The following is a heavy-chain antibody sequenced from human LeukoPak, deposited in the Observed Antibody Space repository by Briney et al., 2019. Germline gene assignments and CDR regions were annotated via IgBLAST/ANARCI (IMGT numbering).Heavy chain of an antibody. Sequence: ASVKVSCKASGYTFTGYYMHWVRQAPGQGLEWMGWINPNSGGTNYAQKLQGRVTMTTDTSTSTAYMELRSLRSDDTAVYYCARGGAIVVGDFDYWGQGTLVTVSS. D-gene: IGHD2-15*01. CDR1: GYTFTGYY. J-gene: IGHJ4*02. V-gene: IGHV1-2*02. CDR3: ARGGAIVVGDFDY. CDR2: INPNSGGT.